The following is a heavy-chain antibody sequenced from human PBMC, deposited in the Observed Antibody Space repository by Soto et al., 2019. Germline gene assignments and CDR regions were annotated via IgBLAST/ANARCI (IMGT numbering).Heavy chain of an antibody. CDR2: ISAYNGNT. J-gene: IGHJ6*02. Sequence: ASVKVSCKASGYTFTSYGISWVRQAPGQGLEWMGWISAYNGNTNYAQKLQGRVTMTTDTSTSTAYMELRSLRSDDTAVYYCARDDRAREVVYYYYYGMDVWGQGTTVTVSS. D-gene: IGHD2-15*01. CDR3: ARDDRAREVVYYYYYGMDV. CDR1: GYTFTSYG. V-gene: IGHV1-18*01.